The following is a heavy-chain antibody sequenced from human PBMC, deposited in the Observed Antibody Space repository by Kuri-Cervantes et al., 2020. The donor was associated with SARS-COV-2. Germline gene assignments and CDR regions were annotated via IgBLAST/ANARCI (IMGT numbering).Heavy chain of an antibody. J-gene: IGHJ3*02. Sequence: GGSLRLSCAASGFTFTTFAMSWVRQAPGKGLEWVSTINYNAESTYHADSVKGRFTISRDNSKNTLYLQMNSLRAEDTAVYYCARDFSSWGEDPDAFDIWGQGTMVT. CDR1: GFTFTTFA. V-gene: IGHV3-23*01. D-gene: IGHD6-19*01. CDR2: INYNAEST. CDR3: ARDFSSWGEDPDAFDI.